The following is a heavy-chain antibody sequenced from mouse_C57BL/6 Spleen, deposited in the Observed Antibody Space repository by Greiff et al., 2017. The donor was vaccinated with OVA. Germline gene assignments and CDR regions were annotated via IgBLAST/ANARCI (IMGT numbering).Heavy chain of an antibody. V-gene: IGHV1-22*01. D-gene: IGHD2-1*01. CDR1: GYTFTDYN. Sequence: DVKLQESGPELVKPGASVKMSCKASGYTFTDYNMHWVKQSHGKSLEWIGYINPNNGGTSYNQKFKGKATLTVNKSSSTAYMELRSLTSEDSAVYYCARLYYGKGDYWGQGTTLTVSS. CDR2: INPNNGGT. J-gene: IGHJ2*01. CDR3: ARLYYGKGDY.